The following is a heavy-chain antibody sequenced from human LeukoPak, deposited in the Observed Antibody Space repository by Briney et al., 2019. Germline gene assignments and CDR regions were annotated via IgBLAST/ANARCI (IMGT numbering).Heavy chain of an antibody. V-gene: IGHV1-2*02. CDR1: GYTFTGYY. D-gene: IGHD6-13*01. CDR3: AREVTIAAADYYYYMDV. CDR2: INPNSGGT. J-gene: IGHJ6*03. Sequence: ASVKVSCKASGYTFTGYYMHWVRQAPGQGLEWMGWINPNSGGTNYAQRFQGRVTMTRDTSISTAYMELSRLRSDDTAVYYCAREVTIAAADYYYYMDVWGKGTTVTVSS.